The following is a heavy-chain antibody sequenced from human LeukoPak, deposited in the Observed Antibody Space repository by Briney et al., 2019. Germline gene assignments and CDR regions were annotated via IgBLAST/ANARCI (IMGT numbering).Heavy chain of an antibody. D-gene: IGHD3-22*01. J-gene: IGHJ4*02. Sequence: ASVKVSCKASGYTFTGYYMYWVRQAPGQGLEWMGWINPNSGGTNYAQKLQGRVTMTTDTSTSTVYMELRSLRSDDTAVYYCARGSPPRRNYDSRGYYSYYFDYWGQGTLVTVSS. CDR2: INPNSGGT. CDR1: GYTFTGYY. V-gene: IGHV1-2*02. CDR3: ARGSPPRRNYDSRGYYSYYFDY.